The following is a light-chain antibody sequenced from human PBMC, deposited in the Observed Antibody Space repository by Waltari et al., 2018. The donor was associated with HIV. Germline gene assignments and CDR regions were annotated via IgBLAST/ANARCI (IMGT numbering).Light chain of an antibody. V-gene: IGLV2-8*01. Sequence: QSTLTQPPSASGSPGQSVTISCTGTSSDLGGYNYVSWYQHHPGNAPRLSMTEVTKRPSGVPDRFSGSKSGNTASLTVSGLQADDEALYYCSSFAPTNKFYVLFGGGTTLTVL. J-gene: IGLJ2*01. CDR1: SSDLGGYNY. CDR2: EVT. CDR3: SSFAPTNKFYVL.